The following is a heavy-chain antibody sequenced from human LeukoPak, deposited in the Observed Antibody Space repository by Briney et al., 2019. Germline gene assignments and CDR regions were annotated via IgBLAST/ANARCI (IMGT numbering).Heavy chain of an antibody. Sequence: PGGSLRLSXAASGFTFSSYAMSWVRQAPGKGLEWVSAISGSGGSTYYADSVKGRFTISRDNSKNTLYLQMNSLRAEDTAVYYCAKDKLGGSYYPKYYFDYWGQGTLVTVSS. CDR3: AKDKLGGSYYPKYYFDY. J-gene: IGHJ4*02. CDR2: ISGSGGST. CDR1: GFTFSSYA. D-gene: IGHD1-26*01. V-gene: IGHV3-23*01.